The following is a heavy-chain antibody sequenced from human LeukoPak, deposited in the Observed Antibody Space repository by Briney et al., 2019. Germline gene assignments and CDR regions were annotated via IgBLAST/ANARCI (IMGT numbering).Heavy chain of an antibody. CDR1: GGSFSGYY. CDR3: ARGSVATARDWFDP. CDR2: INHSGST. Sequence: PSETLSLTCAVYGGSFSGYYWSWIRQPPGKGLEWIGEINHSGSTNYNPSLKSRVTTSVDTSKNQFSLKLTSVTADDTAVYYCARGSVATARDWFDPWGQGTLVTVSS. V-gene: IGHV4-34*01. D-gene: IGHD5-12*01. J-gene: IGHJ5*02.